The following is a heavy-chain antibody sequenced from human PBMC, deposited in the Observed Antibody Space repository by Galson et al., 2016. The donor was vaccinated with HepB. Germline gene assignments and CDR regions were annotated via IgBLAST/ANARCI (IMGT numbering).Heavy chain of an antibody. J-gene: IGHJ6*02. CDR2: INTNTGNP. CDR3: ARAGDTALPHYYFYYGMDF. D-gene: IGHD5-18*01. V-gene: IGHV7-4-1*02. Sequence: SVKVSCKASGYDFTKYAMNWVRQAPGQGLEWMGWINTNTGNPTYAQAFPGRFVFSLDASVSTAYLQITSLKAKDTAVYYCARAGDTALPHYYFYYGMDFWGQGTTVTVSS. CDR1: GYDFTKYA.